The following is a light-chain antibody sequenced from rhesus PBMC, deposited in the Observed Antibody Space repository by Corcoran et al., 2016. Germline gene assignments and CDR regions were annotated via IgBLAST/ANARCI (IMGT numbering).Light chain of an antibody. V-gene: IGKV1-44*02. Sequence: DIQMTQSPSSLSASVGDRVTITCRASQTISSYLAWYQPKPGKVPTLLIYAASSLESGVPSRFSGSGSGTEFTLTISSLQPEDFATYYCQQHNSHPFTFGPGTKLDIK. CDR3: QQHNSHPFT. CDR1: QTISSY. J-gene: IGKJ3*01. CDR2: AAS.